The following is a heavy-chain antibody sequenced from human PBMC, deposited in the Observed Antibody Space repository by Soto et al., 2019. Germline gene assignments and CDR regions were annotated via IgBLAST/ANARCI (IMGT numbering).Heavy chain of an antibody. CDR1: GFTFSSYS. CDR3: ARDCSSTSCYYYYGMDV. CDR2: ISSSCSYI. J-gene: IGHJ6*02. Sequence: GGSLRLSCAASGFTFSSYSMNWVRQAPGKGLEWVSSISSSCSYIYYADSVKGRFTISRDNAKNSLYLQMNSLRAEDTAVYYCARDCSSTSCYYYYGMDVWGQGTTVTVSS. V-gene: IGHV3-21*01. D-gene: IGHD2-2*01.